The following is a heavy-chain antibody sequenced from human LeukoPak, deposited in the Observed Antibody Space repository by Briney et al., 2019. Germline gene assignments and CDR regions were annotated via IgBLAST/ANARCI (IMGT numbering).Heavy chain of an antibody. V-gene: IGHV3-7*01. CDR3: ARERYYGSGSSSFDY. CDR2: IKQDGSEK. D-gene: IGHD3-10*01. J-gene: IGHJ4*02. CDR1: GFTFSSYG. Sequence: GRSLRLSCAASGFTFSSYGMHWVRQAPGKGLEWVANIKQDGSEKYYVDSVKGRFTISRDNAKNSLYLQMNSLRAEDAAVYYCARERYYGSGSSSFDYWGQGTLVTVSS.